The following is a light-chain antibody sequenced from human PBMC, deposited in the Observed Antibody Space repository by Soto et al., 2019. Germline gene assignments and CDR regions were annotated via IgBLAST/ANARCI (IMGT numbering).Light chain of an antibody. CDR2: DAS. Sequence: EIVLTQSPATLSLSPGERATLSCRASQSVSSYLAWYQQKPGQAPRLLIYDASNRATGIPARFSGSGSGTDFTLTIISIEPEDFAVYYCQQRSFTFGPGTKVDIK. CDR1: QSVSSY. V-gene: IGKV3-11*01. CDR3: QQRSFT. J-gene: IGKJ3*01.